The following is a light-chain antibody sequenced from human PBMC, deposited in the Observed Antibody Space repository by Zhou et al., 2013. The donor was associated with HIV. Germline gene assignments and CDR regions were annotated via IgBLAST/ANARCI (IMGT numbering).Light chain of an antibody. J-gene: IGKJ2*01. CDR1: QSVSSNY. CDR2: DAS. Sequence: EIVLTQSPGTLSLSPGERATLSCRASQSVSSNYLAWYQQKPGQAPRLLIYDASSRATGIPDRFSGSGSGTDFTLTISRLEPEDFAVYYCQHYVNSPPYTFGQGPSWRSN. CDR3: QHYVNSPPYT. V-gene: IGKV3-20*01.